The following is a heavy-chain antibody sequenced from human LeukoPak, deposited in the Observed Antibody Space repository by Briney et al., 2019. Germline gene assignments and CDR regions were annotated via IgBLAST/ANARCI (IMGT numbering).Heavy chain of an antibody. Sequence: SETLSLTCAVYGGSFSGYYWSWIRQPPGKGLEWIGEINHSGSTNYNPSLKSRVTISVDTSKNQFSLKLSSVTAADTAAYYCARGTYYFDYWGQGTLVTVSS. V-gene: IGHV4-34*01. CDR3: ARGTYYFDY. CDR1: GGSFSGYY. CDR2: INHSGST. J-gene: IGHJ4*02.